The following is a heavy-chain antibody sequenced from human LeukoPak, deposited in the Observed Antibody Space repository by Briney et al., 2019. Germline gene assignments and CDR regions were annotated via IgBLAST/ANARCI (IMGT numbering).Heavy chain of an antibody. CDR1: GGSISSYY. Sequence: SETLSLTCTVSGGSISSYYWSWIRQPPGKGLEWIGYIYTSGSTNYNPSLKSRVTISVDTSKNQFSLKLSSVTAADTAVYYCARAQGNSFRPLDYWGQGTLVTVSS. CDR3: ARAQGNSFRPLDY. V-gene: IGHV4-4*09. J-gene: IGHJ4*02. D-gene: IGHD3-16*02. CDR2: IYTSGST.